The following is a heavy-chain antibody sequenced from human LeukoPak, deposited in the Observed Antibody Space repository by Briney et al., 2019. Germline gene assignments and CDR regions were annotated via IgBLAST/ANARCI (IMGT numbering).Heavy chain of an antibody. Sequence: GESLRLSCAASGFTFSNAWMSWVRQAPGKGPEWVGRIKSKTDGGTTDYAAPVKGRFTISRHDSKNTLYLQMNSLKTEDTAVYYCTTRIMITFGGVIAKSSIDYWGQGTLVTVSS. CDR3: TTRIMITFGGVIAKSSIDY. CDR1: GFTFSNAW. J-gene: IGHJ4*02. D-gene: IGHD3-16*02. CDR2: IKSKTDGGTT. V-gene: IGHV3-15*01.